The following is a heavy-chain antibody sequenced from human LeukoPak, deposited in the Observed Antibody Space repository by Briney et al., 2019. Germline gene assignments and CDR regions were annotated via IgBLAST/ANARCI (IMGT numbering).Heavy chain of an antibody. V-gene: IGHV3-21*01. CDR3: AREEEWYASGTYYKGSDS. CDR2: ISTRSTYI. J-gene: IGHJ4*02. Sequence: GGSLRLSCAASGFTFSNYNMNWVRQAPGKGLEWVSCISTRSTYIYYADSVEGRFTISRDNAKNSLYLQMNSLRADDTAAYYCAREEEWYASGTYYKGSDSWGQGTLVTVSS. D-gene: IGHD3-10*01. CDR1: GFTFSNYN.